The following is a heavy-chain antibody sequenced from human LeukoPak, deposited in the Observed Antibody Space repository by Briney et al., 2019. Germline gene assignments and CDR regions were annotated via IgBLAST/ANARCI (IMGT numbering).Heavy chain of an antibody. D-gene: IGHD3-3*01. CDR2: ISGSDGST. Sequence: GGSLRLSFAASGFTFSSNAMSWVRQAPGKGLEWVSAISGSDGSTYYTDSVKGRFTISRDNSKNTLYLQMNSLRAKDTAVYYCAKDQYYDFWSGYLFDYWGQGTLVTVSS. CDR3: AKDQYYDFWSGYLFDY. V-gene: IGHV3-23*01. CDR1: GFTFSSNA. J-gene: IGHJ4*02.